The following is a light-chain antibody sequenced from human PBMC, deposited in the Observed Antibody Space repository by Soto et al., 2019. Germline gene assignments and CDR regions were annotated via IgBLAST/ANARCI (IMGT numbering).Light chain of an antibody. CDR2: GVS. CDR1: PSVSNNY. V-gene: IGKV3-20*01. CDR3: QVYGPSPTTT. Sequence: EIVLTQSPGTLSLSPGERATLSCRASPSVSNNYLAWYQHNPGQAHRLIMYGVSSTATGIPHTITGSGSGADFTLTISRLQPEEHAVYYCQVYGPSPTTTFGQGTRLEIK. J-gene: IGKJ5*01.